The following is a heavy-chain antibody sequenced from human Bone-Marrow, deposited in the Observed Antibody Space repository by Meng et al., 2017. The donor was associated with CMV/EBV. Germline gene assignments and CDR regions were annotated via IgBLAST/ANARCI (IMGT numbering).Heavy chain of an antibody. J-gene: IGHJ3*02. Sequence: SETLSLTCSFSGGSISSYYWSWIRQPPGKGLEWIGYMYYGGSSNHNPSLKSRVTMSLDTSKNQFSLKMTSVTAADTAVYYCARHDYYDACDIWGQGKMVTV. V-gene: IGHV4-59*13. CDR1: GGSISSYY. CDR3: ARHDYYDACDI. CDR2: MYYGGSS. D-gene: IGHD4/OR15-4a*01.